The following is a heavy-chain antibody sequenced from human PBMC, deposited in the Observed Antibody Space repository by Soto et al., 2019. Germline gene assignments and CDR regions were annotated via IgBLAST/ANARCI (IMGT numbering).Heavy chain of an antibody. V-gene: IGHV1-18*01. Sequence: QVQLVQSGAEVKKPGASVKVSCKASGYTFTSYGISWVRQAPGQGLEWMGWISAYNGNTNYAQKLQGRVTMTTDTATSTAYMELRSLRSDDTAVYYCARANDILTGYFPHYGMDVWGQGTTVTVSS. CDR1: GYTFTSYG. CDR2: ISAYNGNT. J-gene: IGHJ6*02. D-gene: IGHD3-9*01. CDR3: ARANDILTGYFPHYGMDV.